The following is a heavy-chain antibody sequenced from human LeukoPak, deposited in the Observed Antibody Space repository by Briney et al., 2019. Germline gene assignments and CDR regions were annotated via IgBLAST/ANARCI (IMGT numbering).Heavy chain of an antibody. J-gene: IGHJ4*02. CDR3: ARDSSYYAFDY. CDR2: ISSSSSYI. D-gene: IGHD3-10*01. CDR1: GFTVSLYY. V-gene: IGHV3-21*01. Sequence: GGSLRLSCAASGFTVSLYYMTWVRQAPGKGLEWVSSISSSSSYIYYADSVKGRFTISRDNAKNSLYLQMNSLRAEDTAVYYCARDSSYYAFDYWGQGTLVTVSS.